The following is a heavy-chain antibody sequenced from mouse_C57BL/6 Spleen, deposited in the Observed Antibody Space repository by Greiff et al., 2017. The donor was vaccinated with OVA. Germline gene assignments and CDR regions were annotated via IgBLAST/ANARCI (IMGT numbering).Heavy chain of an antibody. CDR2: IWSGGST. CDR1: GFSLTSYG. D-gene: IGHD1-1*01. J-gene: IGHJ1*03. CDR3: ARNPSYGSSYWYFDV. Sequence: VKVVESGPGLVQPSQSLSITCTVSGFSLTSYGVHWVRQSPGKGLEWLGVIWSGGSTDYNAAFISRLSISKDNSKSQVFFKMNSLQADDTAIYYCARNPSYGSSYWYFDVWGTGTTVTVSS. V-gene: IGHV2-2*01.